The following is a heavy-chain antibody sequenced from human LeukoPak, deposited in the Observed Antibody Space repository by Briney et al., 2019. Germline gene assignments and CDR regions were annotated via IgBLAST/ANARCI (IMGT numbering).Heavy chain of an antibody. J-gene: IGHJ4*02. D-gene: IGHD6-6*01. CDR3: ARGLGYSSSYFDY. V-gene: IGHV4-59*01. CDR1: GGSISSYY. CDR2: IYYSGST. Sequence: PSETLSLTCTVSGGSISSYYWSWIRQPPGKGLEWIGYIYYSGSTNYNPSLKSRVTISVDTSKNQFSLKLSSVTAADTAVYYCARGLGYSSSYFDYWGQGTLVTVSS.